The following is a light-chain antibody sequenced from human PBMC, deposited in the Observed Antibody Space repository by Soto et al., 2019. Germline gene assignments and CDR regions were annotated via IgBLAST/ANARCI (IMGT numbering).Light chain of an antibody. CDR1: SSDVGGYDF. V-gene: IGLV2-14*03. CDR2: DVS. J-gene: IGLJ1*01. Sequence: QSALTQPASVSGSPGQSITISCTGTSSDVGGYDFVSWYQQHPGKAPKLMISDVSKRPSGVPDRFSGSKSGNTASLTISGLQAEDEADYYCTSYRNGNSLDVFGTGTKVTVL. CDR3: TSYRNGNSLDV.